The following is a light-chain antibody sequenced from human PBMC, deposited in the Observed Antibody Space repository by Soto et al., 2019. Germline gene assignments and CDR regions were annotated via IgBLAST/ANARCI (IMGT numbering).Light chain of an antibody. Sequence: DIQMTQSPSSLSASVGDRVTITCRASQSISSYLNWYQQKPGKAPKLLIYDASDLETGVPSRFSGSGSGTDFTFTINSLQPEDIATYYCQQYDNLPLIVGQGTRLEIK. CDR1: QSISSY. J-gene: IGKJ5*01. CDR3: QQYDNLPLI. CDR2: DAS. V-gene: IGKV1-33*01.